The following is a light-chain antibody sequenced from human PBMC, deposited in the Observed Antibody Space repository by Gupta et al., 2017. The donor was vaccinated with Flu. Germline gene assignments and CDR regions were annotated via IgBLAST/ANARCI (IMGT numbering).Light chain of an antibody. CDR3: MQGTHWLYT. CDR2: KVS. J-gene: IGKJ2*01. CDR1: QSLIYIDGNTY. Sequence: DVVMTQSPLSLPVNLGQPASMSCRSSQSLIYIDGNTYLSWFQQRPGQSPRRLIYKVSNRDSGVPDRFSGSGSGTDFTLKISRVEAEDVGVYYCMQGTHWLYTFGQGTKLEIK. V-gene: IGKV2-30*01.